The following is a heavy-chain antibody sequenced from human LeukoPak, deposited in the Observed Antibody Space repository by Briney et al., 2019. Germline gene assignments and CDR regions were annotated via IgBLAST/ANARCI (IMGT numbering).Heavy chain of an antibody. CDR2: ISSSSSTI. D-gene: IGHD3-22*01. V-gene: IGHV3-48*01. Sequence: GRSLRLSCAASGFTFSNYNMNWVRQAPGKGLEWVSYISSSSSTIYYADSVKGRFTISRDNAKNSLYLQMNSLRAEDTAVYYCARDYYDSSGYYQSNYWGQGTLVTVSS. J-gene: IGHJ4*02. CDR3: ARDYYDSSGYYQSNY. CDR1: GFTFSNYN.